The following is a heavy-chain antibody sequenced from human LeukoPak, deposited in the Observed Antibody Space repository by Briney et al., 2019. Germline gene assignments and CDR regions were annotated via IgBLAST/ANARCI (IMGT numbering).Heavy chain of an antibody. CDR1: GFTVSSNY. CDR3: ARDSYGGY. V-gene: IGHV3-53*01. D-gene: IGHD2-21*01. CDR2: IYTGGRT. Sequence: GGSLRLSCAASGFTVSSNYMSWVRQAPGKGLEWVSVIYTGGRTYYPDSVKGRFTISRDNSKNTLYLQMNSLRVDDTAMYYCARDSYGGYWGQGTLVTVSS. J-gene: IGHJ4*02.